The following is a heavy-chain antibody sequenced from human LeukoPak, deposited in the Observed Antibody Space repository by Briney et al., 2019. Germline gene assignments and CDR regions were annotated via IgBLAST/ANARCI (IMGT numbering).Heavy chain of an antibody. CDR3: ARYDVDMATNN. CDR1: GGSISSQC. V-gene: IGHV4-59*11. Sequence: AESLSLTWTVAGGSISSQCWTWIRQPPGKGLEWIGYIYNRGGTNYNPPLQSRLTISVDTSKNQFSLKVTSVTAADTAVYYCARYDVDMATNNWGQGTLVTVSS. J-gene: IGHJ4*02. CDR2: IYNRGGT. D-gene: IGHD5-24*01.